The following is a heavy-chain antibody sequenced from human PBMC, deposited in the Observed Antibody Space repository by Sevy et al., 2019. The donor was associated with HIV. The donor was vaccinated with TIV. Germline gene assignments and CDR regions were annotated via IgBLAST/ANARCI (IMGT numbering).Heavy chain of an antibody. D-gene: IGHD3-22*01. J-gene: IGHJ3*02. CDR3: AKDLILVVGDAFDI. CDR1: GFTFRNYA. Sequence: GGSLRLSCAASGFTFRNYAMHWVRQAPGKGLEWVSAIGGSDRSTYYAVSVKGRFIISRDNTKNTLYLQMNSLRAEDTAVDYCAKDLILVVGDAFDIWGHGTLVTVSS. CDR2: IGGSDRST. V-gene: IGHV3-23*01.